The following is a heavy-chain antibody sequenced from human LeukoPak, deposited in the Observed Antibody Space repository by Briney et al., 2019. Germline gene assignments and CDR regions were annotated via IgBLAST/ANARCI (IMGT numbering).Heavy chain of an antibody. CDR3: ARAEIGRGGLTVTTGY. V-gene: IGHV3-7*05. Sequence: GGSLRLSCAASGFTFSSYSMNWVRQAPGEGLEWVANMNRDGTEKYYVDSVKGRFSISRDNAENSLYLQMNSLRAGDTAIYYCARAEIGRGGLTVTTGYWGQGTLVTVSS. J-gene: IGHJ4*02. D-gene: IGHD4-11*01. CDR2: MNRDGTEK. CDR1: GFTFSSYS.